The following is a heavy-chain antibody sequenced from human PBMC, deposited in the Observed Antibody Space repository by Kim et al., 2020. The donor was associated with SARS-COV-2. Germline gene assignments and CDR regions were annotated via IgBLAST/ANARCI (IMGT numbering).Heavy chain of an antibody. D-gene: IGHD5-12*01. V-gene: IGHV6-1*01. Sequence: SVKSRITINPDTSKNQFSLQLNSVTPEDTAVYYCARGVEMATIESDAFDIWGQGTMVTVSS. J-gene: IGHJ3*02. CDR3: ARGVEMATIESDAFDI.